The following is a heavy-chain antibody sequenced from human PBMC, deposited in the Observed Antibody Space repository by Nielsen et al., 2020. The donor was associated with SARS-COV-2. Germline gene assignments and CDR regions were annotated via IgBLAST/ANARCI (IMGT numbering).Heavy chain of an antibody. D-gene: IGHD3-22*01. Sequence: ASVKVSCKASGYTFTSYDINWVRQAPGQGLEWMGRINPNSGGTNYAQKFQGRVTMTRDTSISTAYMELSRLRSDDTAVYYCARDDDSSGYPYWGQGTLVTVSS. CDR2: INPNSGGT. CDR3: ARDDDSSGYPY. J-gene: IGHJ4*02. V-gene: IGHV1-2*06. CDR1: GYTFTSYD.